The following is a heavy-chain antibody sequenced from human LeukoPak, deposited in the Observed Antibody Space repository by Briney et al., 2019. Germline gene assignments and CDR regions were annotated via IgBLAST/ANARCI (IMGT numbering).Heavy chain of an antibody. CDR2: SRNKADGYTT. Sequence: SGGSLRLSCAASGFTLSDHYMDWVRQAPGNGLEWVGRSRNKADGYTTVFAASVKGRFTISRDDSKDSLYLQMNSLKIEDTAVYYCARGGPYGGSSAFDYWGQGTLVTVSS. CDR3: ARGGPYGGSSAFDY. D-gene: IGHD4-23*01. V-gene: IGHV3-72*01. CDR1: GFTLSDHY. J-gene: IGHJ4*02.